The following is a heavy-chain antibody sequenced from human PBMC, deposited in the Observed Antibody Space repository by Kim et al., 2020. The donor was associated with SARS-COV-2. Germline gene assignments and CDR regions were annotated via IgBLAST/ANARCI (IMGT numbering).Heavy chain of an antibody. Sequence: ASVKVSCKASGYTFTSYGISWVRQAPGQGLEWMGWISAYNGNTNYAQKLQGRVTMTTDTSTSTAYMELRSLRSDDTAVYYCARDKSKEYCSSTSCYTGFDYWGQGTLVTVSS. CDR1: GYTFTSYG. J-gene: IGHJ4*02. CDR3: ARDKSKEYCSSTSCYTGFDY. V-gene: IGHV1-18*01. CDR2: ISAYNGNT. D-gene: IGHD2-2*02.